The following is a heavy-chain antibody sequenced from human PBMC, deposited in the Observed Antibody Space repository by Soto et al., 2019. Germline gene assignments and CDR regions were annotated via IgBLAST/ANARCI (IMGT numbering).Heavy chain of an antibody. Sequence: PSETLSLTCTVSGGSISSYYWSWIRQPPGKGLEWIGYIYYSGSTNYNPSLKSRVTISVDTSKNQFSLKLSSVTAADTAVYYCARDRGYCSSTSCLAFDPWGQGTLVTVSS. V-gene: IGHV4-59*01. J-gene: IGHJ5*02. CDR1: GGSISSYY. CDR3: ARDRGYCSSTSCLAFDP. D-gene: IGHD2-2*01. CDR2: IYYSGST.